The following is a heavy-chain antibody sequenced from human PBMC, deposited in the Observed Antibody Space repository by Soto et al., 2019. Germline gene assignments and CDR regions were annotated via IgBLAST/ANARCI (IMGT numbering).Heavy chain of an antibody. D-gene: IGHD3-3*01. V-gene: IGHV3-23*01. CDR1: GFTFSTYA. Sequence: PGGSLRLSCAASGFTFSTYAMSWVRQAPGKGLEWVSAIGDSGHTTYYADSVKGRFTISRDNSKNTLYLQMNSLRAEDTAVYYCAKGLPYYDFWSGYYGPWGQGTLVTVSS. CDR3: AKGLPYYDFWSGYYGP. J-gene: IGHJ5*02. CDR2: IGDSGHTT.